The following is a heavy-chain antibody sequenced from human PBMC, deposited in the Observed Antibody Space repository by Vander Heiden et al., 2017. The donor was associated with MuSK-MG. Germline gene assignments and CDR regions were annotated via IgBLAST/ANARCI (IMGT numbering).Heavy chain of an antibody. CDR1: GFTFSSYW. CDR3: AGGNWNSLDI. J-gene: IGHJ4*02. D-gene: IGHD1-20*01. Sequence: EVQLVESGGGMVQPGGSLRLSCAASGFTFSSYWMKWVRQAPGKGLAWVAQIKQDGSEKYYVESVKGRFTISRDNGKKSQYQQMNSLRAGDRGGYYCAGGNWNSLDIWGQGPLVNVAS. CDR2: IKQDGSEK. V-gene: IGHV3-7*01.